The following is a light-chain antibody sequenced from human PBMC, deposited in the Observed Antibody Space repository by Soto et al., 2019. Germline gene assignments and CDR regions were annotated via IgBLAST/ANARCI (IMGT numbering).Light chain of an antibody. CDR1: SSDIGGYNY. V-gene: IGLV2-8*01. J-gene: IGLJ1*01. CDR2: EVT. Sequence: QSALTQPPSASGSPGQSVTISCTGTSSDIGGYNYVSWYQQHPGKAPKLIIFEVTKRPSGVPDRFSGSKSGNTASLTVSGLQAEDEAEYYCGSYAGSNIFDVFGTGTKLTVL. CDR3: GSYAGSNIFDV.